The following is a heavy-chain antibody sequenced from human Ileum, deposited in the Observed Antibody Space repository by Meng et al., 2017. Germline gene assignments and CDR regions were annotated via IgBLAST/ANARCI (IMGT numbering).Heavy chain of an antibody. D-gene: IGHD5-12*01. V-gene: IGHV4-59*01. Sequence: GSLRLSCTVSGGSISNYFWSWIRQPPGKGLEWIGYIYYSGNTNSNPSLKSRFIISVDTSTNQFSLKLRSVPSADTAVYYCARHPHIEATLTYGFDYWGQGTLVTVSS. CDR1: GGSISNYF. CDR2: IYYSGNT. CDR3: ARHPHIEATLTYGFDY. J-gene: IGHJ4*02.